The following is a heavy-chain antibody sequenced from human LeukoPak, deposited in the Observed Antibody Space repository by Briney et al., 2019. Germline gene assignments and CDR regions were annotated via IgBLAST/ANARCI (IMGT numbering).Heavy chain of an antibody. D-gene: IGHD3-22*01. CDR3: ASSHDSSGND. Sequence: PGGSLRLSCVASGFSFSSNWMAWDRQAPGKGLEWVANIKYDGSHKYYVDSVKGRFTISRDNAKNSVYLQMNSLRVDDTAVYFCASSHDSSGNDWGQGTMVTVSS. J-gene: IGHJ4*02. CDR1: GFSFSSNW. V-gene: IGHV3-7*01. CDR2: IKYDGSHK.